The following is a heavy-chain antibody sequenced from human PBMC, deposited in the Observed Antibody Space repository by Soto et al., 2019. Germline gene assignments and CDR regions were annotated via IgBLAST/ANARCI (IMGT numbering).Heavy chain of an antibody. V-gene: IGHV3-23*01. J-gene: IGHJ6*02. CDR1: GFTFSSYA. Sequence: GSLRLSSAASGFTFSSYAMSCVRQAPGKGLEWVSAISGSGGSTYYADSVKGRFTISRDNSKNTLYLQMNSLRAEDTAVYYCAKGRGTITRYFGMGVWGQGTTVTVSS. CDR3: AKGRGTITRYFGMGV. CDR2: ISGSGGST. D-gene: IGHD1-7*01.